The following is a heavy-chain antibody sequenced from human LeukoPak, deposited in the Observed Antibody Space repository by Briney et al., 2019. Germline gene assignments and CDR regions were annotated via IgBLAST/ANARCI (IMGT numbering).Heavy chain of an antibody. Sequence: QAGGSLRLSCAASGFTFDDYAMHWVRLAPGKGLEWVSLISWNGATTYYGDSVKGRFTISRDNSKNSLYLQMNSLRAEDTALYYCAKSRRDGYNLDYWGQGTLVTVSS. CDR3: AKSRRDGYNLDY. J-gene: IGHJ4*02. V-gene: IGHV3-43D*03. CDR1: GFTFDDYA. D-gene: IGHD5-24*01. CDR2: ISWNGATT.